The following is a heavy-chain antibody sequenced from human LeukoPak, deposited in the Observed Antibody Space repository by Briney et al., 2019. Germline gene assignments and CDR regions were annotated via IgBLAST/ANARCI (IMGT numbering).Heavy chain of an antibody. J-gene: IGHJ6*02. Sequence: KPSETLSLTCTVSGGSISNYYWSWIRQPPGKGLEWIGYIYNSASTDYNPSLKSRVTISVDTSKNQFSLKLSSVTAADTAVYYCARNPRSGYYPHYQYYGMDVWGQGTTVTVSS. CDR2: IYNSAST. D-gene: IGHD3-3*01. CDR3: ARNPRSGYYPHYQYYGMDV. CDR1: GGSISNYY. V-gene: IGHV4-59*01.